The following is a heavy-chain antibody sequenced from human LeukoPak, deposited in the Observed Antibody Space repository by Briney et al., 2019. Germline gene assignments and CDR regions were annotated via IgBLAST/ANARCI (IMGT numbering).Heavy chain of an antibody. CDR3: ARDGDGSGSYYFSAFDY. J-gene: IGHJ4*02. Sequence: ASVKVSCKASGGTFTSYAISWVRQAPGQGLEWMGGITPIFGTANYAQKFQGRVTITADKSTSTAYMELSSLRSEDTAVYYCARDGDGSGSYYFSAFDYWGQGTLVTVSS. CDR2: ITPIFGTA. D-gene: IGHD3-10*01. V-gene: IGHV1-69*06. CDR1: GGTFTSYA.